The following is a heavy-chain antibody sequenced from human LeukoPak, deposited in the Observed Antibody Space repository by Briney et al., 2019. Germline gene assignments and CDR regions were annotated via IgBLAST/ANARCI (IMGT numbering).Heavy chain of an antibody. Sequence: GESLKISCKGSGYSFTTYWIGWVRQVPGKGLEWVGIIYPADSTAKYSPSFQGQVTISVDKSISTAYLQWSRLEASDTAVFYCARRPKSGYTGYESDYWGQGTLVTVSS. CDR2: IYPADSTA. CDR1: GYSFTTYW. V-gene: IGHV5-51*01. J-gene: IGHJ4*02. D-gene: IGHD5-12*01. CDR3: ARRPKSGYTGYESDY.